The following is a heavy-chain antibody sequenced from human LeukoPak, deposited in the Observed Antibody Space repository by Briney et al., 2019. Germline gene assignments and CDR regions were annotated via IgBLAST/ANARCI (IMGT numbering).Heavy chain of an antibody. CDR2: ISAYNGNT. J-gene: IGHJ3*02. V-gene: IGHV1-18*01. D-gene: IGHD3-10*01. CDR1: GYTFTSYG. Sequence: ASVKVSCKASGYTFTSYGISWVRQAPGQGLEWMGWISAYNGNTNYAQKLQGRVTMTTDKSTSTAYMERRSLRSDDTAVYYCARAKLFSASGGAFDIWGQGTMVTVSS. CDR3: ARAKLFSASGGAFDI.